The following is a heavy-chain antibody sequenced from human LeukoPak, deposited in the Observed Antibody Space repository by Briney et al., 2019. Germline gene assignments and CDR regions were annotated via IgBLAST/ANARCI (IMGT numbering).Heavy chain of an antibody. V-gene: IGHV3-7*03. J-gene: IGHJ4*02. CDR1: GFTFRSYW. Sequence: PGGSLRLSCAASGFTFRSYWMSWVRQAPGKGLEWVANIKQDGSEKYYVDSVKGRFAISRDNAKNSLYLQMNSLRSEDTAVYYCARSGPTDYWGQGTLVTVSS. D-gene: IGHD2-15*01. CDR2: IKQDGSEK. CDR3: ARSGPTDY.